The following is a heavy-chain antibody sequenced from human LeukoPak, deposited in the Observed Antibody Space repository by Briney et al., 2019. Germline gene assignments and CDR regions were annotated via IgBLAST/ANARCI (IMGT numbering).Heavy chain of an antibody. CDR3: ARHEAVNLRYYDSSGAFDY. CDR2: IYPGDSDA. Sequence: GESLKISCQGSGYTFTDYWIGWVRQRPGKGLEWMGIIYPGDSDARYSPSFQGQVTISADKSISTAYLQWSSLKASDTAMYYCARHEAVNLRYYDSSGAFDYWGQGTLVTVSS. V-gene: IGHV5-51*01. J-gene: IGHJ4*02. D-gene: IGHD3-22*01. CDR1: GYTFTDYW.